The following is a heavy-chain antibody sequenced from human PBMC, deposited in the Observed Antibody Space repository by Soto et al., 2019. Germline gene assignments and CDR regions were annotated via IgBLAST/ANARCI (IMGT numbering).Heavy chain of an antibody. CDR3: ARANGSGISYYYGMDV. V-gene: IGHV4-31*03. CDR1: GGSISSGGYY. D-gene: IGHD3-10*01. Sequence: PSETLSLTCTVSGGSISSGGYYWSWIRQHPGKGLEWIGYTYYSGSTYYNPSLKSRLTISVDTSKNQFSLKLSSVSAADTAVYYCARANGSGISYYYGMDVWGQGTTVTVSS. CDR2: TYYSGST. J-gene: IGHJ6*02.